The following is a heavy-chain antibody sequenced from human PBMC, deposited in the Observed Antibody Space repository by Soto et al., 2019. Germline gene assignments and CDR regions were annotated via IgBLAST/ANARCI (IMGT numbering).Heavy chain of an antibody. V-gene: IGHV3-48*02. D-gene: IGHD5-18*01. Sequence: EVQLVESGGGLVQPGGSLRLSCAASGFTFSSYSMNWVRQAPGKGLEWVSYISSSSSTIYYADSVKGRFTISRDNAKNSLYLQMNSLRDEDTAVYYCARAGYSYGLTYNWFAPWGQGTLVTVSS. CDR1: GFTFSSYS. CDR3: ARAGYSYGLTYNWFAP. CDR2: ISSSSSTI. J-gene: IGHJ5*02.